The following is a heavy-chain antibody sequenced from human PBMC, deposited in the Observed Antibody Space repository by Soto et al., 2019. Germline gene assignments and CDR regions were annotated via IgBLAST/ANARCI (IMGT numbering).Heavy chain of an antibody. CDR1: GFTLTSFG. D-gene: IGHD6-13*01. J-gene: IGHJ5*02. Sequence: EVQLLDSGGGLVQPGGSLRLSCAASGFTLTSFGMSWVRQAPGKGLEWVSSISASGTSMYYAKSVEGQFTISRDTSKNTLYLQMNSLRAEDTAVYYCAKRGDTTSWYWFDPWGQGTLVTVSS. CDR2: ISASGTSM. V-gene: IGHV3-23*01. CDR3: AKRGDTTSWYWFDP.